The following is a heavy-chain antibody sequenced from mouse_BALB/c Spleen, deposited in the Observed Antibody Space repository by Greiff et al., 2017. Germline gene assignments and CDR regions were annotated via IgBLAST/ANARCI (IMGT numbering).Heavy chain of an antibody. J-gene: IGHJ3*01. D-gene: IGHD1-2*01. CDR3: ARQITTAPWFAY. CDR2: ISNGGGST. Sequence: EVMLVESGGGLVQPGGSLKLSCAASGFTFSSYTMSWVRQTPEKRLEWVAYISNGGGSTYYPDTVKGRFTISRDNAKNTLYLQMSSLKSEDTAMYYCARQITTAPWFAYWGQGTLVTVSA. CDR1: GFTFSSYT. V-gene: IGHV5-12-2*01.